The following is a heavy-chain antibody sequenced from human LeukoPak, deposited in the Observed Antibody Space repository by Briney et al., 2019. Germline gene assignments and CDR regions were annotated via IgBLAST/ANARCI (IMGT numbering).Heavy chain of an antibody. Sequence: GGSLRLSCAASGFTFSIYSMNWVRQAPGKGLEWVSAISGSGGNTYYADSVKGRFTISRDNSKNTVYLQMNSLRAEDTAVYYCARVPYYYGVDVWGQGTTVTVSS. CDR3: ARVPYYYGVDV. CDR1: GFTFSIYS. J-gene: IGHJ6*02. V-gene: IGHV3-23*01. D-gene: IGHD1-1*01. CDR2: ISGSGGNT.